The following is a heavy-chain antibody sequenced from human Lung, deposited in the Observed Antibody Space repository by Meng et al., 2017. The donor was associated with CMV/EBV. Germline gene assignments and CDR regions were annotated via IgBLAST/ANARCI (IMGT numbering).Heavy chain of an antibody. Sequence: KGSGYSFTSYGIGWVRQRPGKGLEWMGIIYPGDSDTRYSPSFQGQVTISADKSISTAYLQWSSLKASDTAMYYCARHPYSSSWYGFDYWGQGTLVTVSS. CDR1: GYSFTSYG. V-gene: IGHV5-51*01. CDR2: IYPGDSDT. J-gene: IGHJ4*02. CDR3: ARHPYSSSWYGFDY. D-gene: IGHD6-13*01.